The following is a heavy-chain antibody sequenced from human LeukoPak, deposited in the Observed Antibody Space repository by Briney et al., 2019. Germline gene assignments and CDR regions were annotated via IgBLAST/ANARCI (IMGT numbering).Heavy chain of an antibody. D-gene: IGHD1-7*01. CDR3: ANDPPHWNYNY. V-gene: IGHV3-23*01. J-gene: IGHJ4*02. CDR2: ISGSGGST. Sequence: GGSLRLSCAASGFTFISYAMDWVRQAPGKGLEWVSGISGSGGSTYYADSVKGRFTISIDNSKNTLYLQMNSLRAEDTAVYYCANDPPHWNYNYWGQGTLVTVSS. CDR1: GFTFISYA.